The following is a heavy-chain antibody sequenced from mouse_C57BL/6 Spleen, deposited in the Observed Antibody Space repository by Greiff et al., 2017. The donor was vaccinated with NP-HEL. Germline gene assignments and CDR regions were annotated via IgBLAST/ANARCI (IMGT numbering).Heavy chain of an antibody. CDR2: ISGGGGNT. CDR1: GFTFSSYT. Sequence: EVKVEESGGGLVKPGGSLKLSCAASGFTFSSYTMSWVRQTPEKRLEWVATISGGGGNTYYPDSVKGRFTISRDNAKNTLYLQMSSLRSEDTALYYCARHGEYYGSSSWYFDVWGTGTTVTVSS. CDR3: ARHGEYYGSSSWYFDV. V-gene: IGHV5-9*01. J-gene: IGHJ1*03. D-gene: IGHD1-1*01.